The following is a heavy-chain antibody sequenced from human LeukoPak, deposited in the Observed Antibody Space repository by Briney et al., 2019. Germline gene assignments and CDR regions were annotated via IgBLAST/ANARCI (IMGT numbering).Heavy chain of an antibody. D-gene: IGHD5-24*01. V-gene: IGHV3-7*01. CDR2: IKEDGSEE. CDR3: AKDRDGWED. Sequence: GGSLRLSCAASGFRFRNEWMSWVRQAPGKGLEWVANIKEDGSEEYYVDSVKGRFTISRDNGKNSLYLQMNSLRVEDTAVHYCAKDRDGWEDWGQGTLVTVSS. J-gene: IGHJ4*02. CDR1: GFRFRNEW.